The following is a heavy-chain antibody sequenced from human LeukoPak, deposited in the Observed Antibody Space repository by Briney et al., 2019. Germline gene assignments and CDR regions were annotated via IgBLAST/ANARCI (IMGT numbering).Heavy chain of an antibody. Sequence: PSETLSLTCAVSGGSISSSNWWSWVRQPPGKGLEWIGEIYHSGSTNYNPSLKSRVTISVDKSKNQFSLKLSSVTAADTAVYYCARDSLWFGDRTSCCWFDPWGQGTLVTVSS. V-gene: IGHV4-4*02. CDR2: IYHSGST. D-gene: IGHD3-10*01. CDR1: GGSISSSNW. J-gene: IGHJ5*02. CDR3: ARDSLWFGDRTSCCWFDP.